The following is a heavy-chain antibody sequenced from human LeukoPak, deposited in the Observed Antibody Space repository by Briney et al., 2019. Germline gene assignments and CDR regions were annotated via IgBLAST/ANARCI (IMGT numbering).Heavy chain of an antibody. CDR3: AREESSTMTHY. CDR2: IYHSGST. Sequence: PSETLSLTCTVSGGSISSSSYYWGWIRQPPGKGLEWIGSIYHSGSTYYNPSLKSRVTISVDTSKNQFSLKLSSATAADTAVYYCAREESSTMTHYWGQGTLVTVSS. V-gene: IGHV4-39*02. D-gene: IGHD3-22*01. CDR1: GGSISSSSYY. J-gene: IGHJ4*02.